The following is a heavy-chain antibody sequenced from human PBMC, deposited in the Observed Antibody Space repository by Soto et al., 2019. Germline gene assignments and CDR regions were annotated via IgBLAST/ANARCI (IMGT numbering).Heavy chain of an antibody. J-gene: IGHJ4*02. V-gene: IGHV3-23*01. CDR3: AKEPRYSSSWFGY. CDR2: ITGNGHNT. D-gene: IGHD6-13*01. CDR1: RLGFRTYS. Sequence: GRSLRLSCSASRLGFRTYSMSWVRQPPGKGLEWVSSITGNGHNTYYAESVKGRFTISRDNSKNTVYLQMDSLRVEDAAVYFCAKEPRYSSSWFGYWGQGTLVTVSS.